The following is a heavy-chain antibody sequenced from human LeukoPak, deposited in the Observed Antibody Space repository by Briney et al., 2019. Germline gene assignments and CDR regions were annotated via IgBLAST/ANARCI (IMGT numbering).Heavy chain of an antibody. D-gene: IGHD1-26*01. Sequence: ASVKVSCKASGYTFTSSDINWVRQATGEGLEWMGWMSPNSGDTGYAQKFQGRVTMTRDTSISTANMELSRLRSDDTAVYYCAREIVGATTGRWFDPWGQGTLVTVSS. CDR1: GYTFTSSD. CDR2: MSPNSGDT. V-gene: IGHV1-8*01. J-gene: IGHJ5*02. CDR3: AREIVGATTGRWFDP.